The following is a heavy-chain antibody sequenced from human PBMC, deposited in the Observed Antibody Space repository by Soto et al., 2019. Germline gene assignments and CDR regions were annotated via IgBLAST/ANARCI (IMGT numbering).Heavy chain of an antibody. CDR1: GLTFSNVW. J-gene: IGHJ4*02. V-gene: IGHV3-15*01. Sequence: EVQLVESGGGSVKPGGSLRLSCAASGLTFSNVWMTWVRQAPGKGLEWVGRSKSKSDGETADVAAPVKARFTISRDDSKNTVFLEMNSLKSEDTALYYCAITAMINRDSSTSFDYWGRGTQVTVSS. CDR2: SKSKSDGETA. D-gene: IGHD5-18*01. CDR3: AITAMINRDSSTSFDY.